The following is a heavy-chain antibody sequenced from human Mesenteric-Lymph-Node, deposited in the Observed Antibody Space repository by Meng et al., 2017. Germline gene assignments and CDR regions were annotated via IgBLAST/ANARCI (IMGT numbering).Heavy chain of an antibody. D-gene: IGHD3-10*01. CDR2: IKSKADGGTT. CDR1: GFTVSSNH. V-gene: IGHV3-15*01. Sequence: LSLTCAASGFTVSSNHMTWVRQAPGKGLEWVGHIKSKADGGTTDYTAPVKGRFTISRDDSNNMLYLEMSSLKTEDTAVYYCTDGYYFGSGTSDYWGQGARVTVSS. J-gene: IGHJ4*02. CDR3: TDGYYFGSGTSDY.